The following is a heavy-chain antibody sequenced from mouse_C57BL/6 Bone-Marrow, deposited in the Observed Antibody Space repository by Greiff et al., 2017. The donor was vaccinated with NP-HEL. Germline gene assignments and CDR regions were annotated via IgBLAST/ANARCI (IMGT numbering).Heavy chain of an antibody. CDR2: IDPSDSYT. D-gene: IGHD1-1*01. Sequence: QVQLQQPGAELVMPGASVKLSCKASGYTFTSYWMHWVKQRPGQGLEWIGEIDPSDSYTNYNQKFKGKSTLTVDKSSSTAYMQLSSLTSEDSAVYYCARDDSILMDYWGQGTAVTVSS. J-gene: IGHJ4*01. CDR1: GYTFTSYW. V-gene: IGHV1-69*01. CDR3: ARDDSILMDY.